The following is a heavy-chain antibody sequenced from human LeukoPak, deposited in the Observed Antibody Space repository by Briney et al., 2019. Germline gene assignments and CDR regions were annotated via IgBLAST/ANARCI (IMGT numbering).Heavy chain of an antibody. D-gene: IGHD3-10*01. Sequence: SETLSLTCAVSGFSIGSSKWWSWVREPPGKGLEWIGKIHHGGSNKPNRPLKGPVTIPVAKSKDHVALRLTSVTAADTAMYYCARNEDSGCYFPSWFDPWGQGALVTVS. CDR2: IHHGGSN. CDR3: ARNEDSGCYFPSWFDP. J-gene: IGHJ5*02. V-gene: IGHV4-4*02. CDR1: GFSIGSSKW.